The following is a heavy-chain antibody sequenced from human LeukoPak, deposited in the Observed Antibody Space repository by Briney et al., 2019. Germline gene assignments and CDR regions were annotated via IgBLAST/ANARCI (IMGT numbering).Heavy chain of an antibody. Sequence: GGSLRLSCAASGFTFSSYWMSWVRQAPGKGLEWVANIKQAGSEKYYVDSVKGRFTISRDNAKNSLYLQMNSLRAEDTAVYYCARDLSCSSTSCYLASGPTFDYWGQGTLVTVSS. V-gene: IGHV3-7*04. J-gene: IGHJ4*02. D-gene: IGHD2-2*01. CDR1: GFTFSSYW. CDR2: IKQAGSEK. CDR3: ARDLSCSSTSCYLASGPTFDY.